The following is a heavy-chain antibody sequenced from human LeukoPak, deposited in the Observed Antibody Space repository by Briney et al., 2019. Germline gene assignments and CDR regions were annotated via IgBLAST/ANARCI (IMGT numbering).Heavy chain of an antibody. CDR1: GGSISSSYY. Sequence: SETLSLTCTVSGGSISSSYYWGWIRQPPGKGLDWIGSIYYGGSTYYNPSLRSRVTTSVETSKNQFSLKLTSVTAADTAVYYCARHGNHYYGSGGFDYWGQGTLVTVSS. V-gene: IGHV4-39*01. D-gene: IGHD3-10*01. J-gene: IGHJ4*02. CDR2: IYYGGST. CDR3: ARHGNHYYGSGGFDY.